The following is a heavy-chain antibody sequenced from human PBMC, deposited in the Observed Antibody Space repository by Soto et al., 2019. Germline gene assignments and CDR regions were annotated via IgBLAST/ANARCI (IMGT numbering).Heavy chain of an antibody. Sequence: GGSLRLSCAASGFTFSSYSMNWVRQAPGKGLEWVSYISSSSSTIYYADSVKGRFTISRDNAKNSLYLQMNSLRAEDTAVYYCARATPKYFDWLYPDAFDIWGQGTMVTVSS. J-gene: IGHJ3*02. D-gene: IGHD3-9*01. CDR3: ARATPKYFDWLYPDAFDI. CDR2: ISSSSSTI. CDR1: GFTFSSYS. V-gene: IGHV3-48*01.